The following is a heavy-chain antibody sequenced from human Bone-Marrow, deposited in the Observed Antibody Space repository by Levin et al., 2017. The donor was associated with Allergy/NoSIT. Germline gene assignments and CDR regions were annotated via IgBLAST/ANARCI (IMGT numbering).Heavy chain of an antibody. J-gene: IGHJ4*02. CDR1: GFTFTSYW. CDR3: ARPYSGNYNYQY. D-gene: IGHD1-26*01. V-gene: IGHV3-7*01. Sequence: PGGSLRLSCAASGFTFTSYWMNWVRQAPGKGLEWVANINLDGSAKYYVDSVKGRFTISRDNAKNSLYLQMNSLRAEDTAVYYCARPYSGNYNYQYWGQGTLVTVSS. CDR2: INLDGSAK.